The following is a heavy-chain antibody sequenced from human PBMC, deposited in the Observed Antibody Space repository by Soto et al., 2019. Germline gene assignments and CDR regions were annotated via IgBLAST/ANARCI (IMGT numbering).Heavy chain of an antibody. Sequence: SETLSLTCAVYGGSFSGYYWSWIRQPPGKGLEWIGYIYYSGSTNYNPSLKSRVTISVDTSKNHFSLKLSSVTAADTAVYYCARRYGPGFDYWGQGTLVTVSS. V-gene: IGHV4-59*08. D-gene: IGHD4-17*01. CDR3: ARRYGPGFDY. CDR1: GGSFSGYY. CDR2: IYYSGST. J-gene: IGHJ4*02.